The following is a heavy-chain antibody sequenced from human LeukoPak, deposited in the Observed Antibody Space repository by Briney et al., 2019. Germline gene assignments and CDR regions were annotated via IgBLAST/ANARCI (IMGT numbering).Heavy chain of an antibody. D-gene: IGHD6-25*01. J-gene: IGHJ6*03. CDR1: GFTFSSYA. CDR3: AKVLSGAGLYYYYMDG. V-gene: IGHV3-23*01. CDR2: LSGSGGST. Sequence: PGGSLRLSCAASGFTFSSYAMSWVRQAQGKGLEWVSGLSGSGGSTYYADSVKGRFTISRDNSKNTLYLQMNSLRAEDTAVYYCAKVLSGAGLYYYYMDGWAKGPRSPSP.